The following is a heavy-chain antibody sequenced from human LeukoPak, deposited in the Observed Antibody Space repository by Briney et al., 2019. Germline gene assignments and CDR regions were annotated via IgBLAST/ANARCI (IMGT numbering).Heavy chain of an antibody. CDR1: GFTFSSYS. CDR3: ARDLGGDAYEI. D-gene: IGHD1-26*01. V-gene: IGHV3-48*01. J-gene: IGHJ3*02. CDR2: ISTGSSTI. Sequence: GGSLRLSCAASGFTFSSYSMNWVRQAPGKGLEWISYISTGSSTIYYADSVKGRFTISRDNAKNSLYLQMNSLRADDTAVYYCARDLGGDAYEIWGQGTMVIVSS.